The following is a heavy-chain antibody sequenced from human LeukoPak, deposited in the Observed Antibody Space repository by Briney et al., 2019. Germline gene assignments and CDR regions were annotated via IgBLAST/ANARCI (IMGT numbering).Heavy chain of an antibody. Sequence: GRSLRLSCAASGFTFSSYGMHWVRQAPGKGLEWVAVISYDGSNKYYAGSVKGRFTISRDNSKNTLYLQMNSLRAEDTAVYYCAEDAHAFDIWGQGTMVTVSS. CDR2: ISYDGSNK. V-gene: IGHV3-30*18. CDR1: GFTFSSYG. J-gene: IGHJ3*02. CDR3: AEDAHAFDI.